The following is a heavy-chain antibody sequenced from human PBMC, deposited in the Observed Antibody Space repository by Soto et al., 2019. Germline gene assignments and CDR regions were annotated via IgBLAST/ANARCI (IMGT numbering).Heavy chain of an antibody. CDR2: IGATGDAT. Sequence: EVPLLESGGGLVQPGGSLRLSCAASGFSFSTHTLSWVRQAPGKGLVWLSSIGATGDATYYADSVKGRFTISRDNSEDPVSLQMNSLRVDDTAVYYCAILRGLRKFWGQGTLVTVSS. V-gene: IGHV3-23*01. CDR3: AILRGLRKF. D-gene: IGHD4-17*01. J-gene: IGHJ4*02. CDR1: GFSFSTHT.